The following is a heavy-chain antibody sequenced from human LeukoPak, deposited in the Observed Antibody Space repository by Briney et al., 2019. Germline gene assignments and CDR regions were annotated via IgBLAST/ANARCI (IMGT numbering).Heavy chain of an antibody. D-gene: IGHD5-24*01. CDR2: INRNGDST. CDR3: ARDHKGGDGADAFYI. CDR1: GFTFDDYG. V-gene: IGHV3-20*04. Sequence: GGSLRLSCAASGFTFDDYGMSWVRHGPGKGLEWVSAINRNGDSTGYADSVKGRFTISRDNAKNSLYLQMNSLRGEDTALYYCARDHKGGDGADAFYIWGHETMVTLSS. J-gene: IGHJ3*02.